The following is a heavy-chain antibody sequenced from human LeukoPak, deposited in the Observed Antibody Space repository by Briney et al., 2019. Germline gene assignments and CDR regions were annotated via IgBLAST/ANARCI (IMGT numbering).Heavy chain of an antibody. Sequence: GASVKVSCKASGYTFTGYYMHWVRQAPGQGLEWMGWINPNSGGTNYAQKFQGRVTMTRDTSISTAYMELSRLRSDDTAVYYCARVLRVVRKVGATLSGLDYWGQGTLVTVSS. CDR2: INPNSGGT. J-gene: IGHJ4*02. D-gene: IGHD1-26*01. V-gene: IGHV1-2*02. CDR3: ARVLRVVRKVGATLSGLDY. CDR1: GYTFTGYY.